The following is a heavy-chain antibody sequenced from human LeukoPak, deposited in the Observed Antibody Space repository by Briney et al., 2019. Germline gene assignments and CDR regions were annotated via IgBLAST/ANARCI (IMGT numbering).Heavy chain of an antibody. V-gene: IGHV4-4*07. Sequence: SETLSLTCTVSGGSISSFYWSWIRQPAGKGLEWIGHIYTTGNTNYNPSLTSRVTMSVDTSNNQFSLKLSSVTAADTAVYYCARDSSSWYRGFDNWGQGTLVTVSA. CDR3: ARDSSSWYRGFDN. J-gene: IGHJ4*02. CDR2: IYTTGNT. D-gene: IGHD6-13*01. CDR1: GGSISSFY.